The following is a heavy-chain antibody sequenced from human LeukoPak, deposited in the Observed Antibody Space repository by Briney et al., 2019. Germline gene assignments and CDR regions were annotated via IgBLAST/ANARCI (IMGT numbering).Heavy chain of an antibody. CDR3: AKADFWSGYYPPPDAFDI. V-gene: IGHV7-4-1*02. J-gene: IGHJ3*02. CDR1: GYTFTSYA. D-gene: IGHD3-3*01. CDR2: INTNTGNP. Sequence: ASVKVSCKASGYTFTSYAMNWVRQAPGQGLEWMGWINTNTGNPTYAQGFTGRFVFSLDTSVSTAYLQISSLKAEDTAVYYCAKADFWSGYYPPPDAFDIWGQGTMVTVSS.